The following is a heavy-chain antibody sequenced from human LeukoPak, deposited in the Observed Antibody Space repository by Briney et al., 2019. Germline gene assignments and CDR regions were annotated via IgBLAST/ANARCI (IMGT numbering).Heavy chain of an antibody. Sequence: ASVNVSCKASGYTFTGYYMHWGRQAPGQGHEWMGWINPNSGGTNYAQKFQGRVTMTRDTSISTAYMELSRLRSDDTAVYYCASESTVLSWSDYWGQGTLVTVSS. J-gene: IGHJ4*02. CDR3: ASESTVLSWSDY. CDR2: INPNSGGT. D-gene: IGHD4-11*01. V-gene: IGHV1-2*02. CDR1: GYTFTGYY.